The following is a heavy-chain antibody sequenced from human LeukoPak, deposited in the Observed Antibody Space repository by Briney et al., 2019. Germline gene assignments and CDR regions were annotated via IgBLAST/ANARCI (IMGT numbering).Heavy chain of an antibody. CDR1: GDSMKSYY. V-gene: IGHV4-59*01. CDR2: IYYTGST. CDR3: AKEREYCSSGSCHYDLDV. Sequence: SETLSLTCTVSGDSMKSYYWTWTRQPPRKGLEWIGYIYYTGSTNYNPSLKSRVTISVDTSKNQFSLKLSSVTAADTAVYYCAKEREYCSSGSCHYDLDVWGQGTTVTVSS. D-gene: IGHD2-15*01. J-gene: IGHJ6*02.